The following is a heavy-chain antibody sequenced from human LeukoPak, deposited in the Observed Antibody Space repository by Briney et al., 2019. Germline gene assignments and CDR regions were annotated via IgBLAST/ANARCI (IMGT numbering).Heavy chain of an antibody. CDR1: GYSISSGYY. V-gene: IGHV4-38-2*02. CDR2: IYHSGST. CDR3: ARHLGWLLHRMGAFDI. Sequence: SETLSLTCTVSGYSISSGYYWGWIRQPPGKGLEWIGSIYHSGSTYYNPSLKSRVTISVDTSKNQFSLKLSSVTAADTAVYYCARHLGWLLHRMGAFDIWGQGTMVTVSS. J-gene: IGHJ3*02. D-gene: IGHD2-15*01.